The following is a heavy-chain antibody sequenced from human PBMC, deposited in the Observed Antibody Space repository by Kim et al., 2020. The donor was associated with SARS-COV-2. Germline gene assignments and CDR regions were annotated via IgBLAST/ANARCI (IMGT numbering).Heavy chain of an antibody. CDR3: ARDPAFSAFDI. CDR1: GFTFDSYW. V-gene: IGHV3-7*01. J-gene: IGHJ3*02. Sequence: GGSLRLSCAVSGFTFDSYWMTWVRQSPGKGLEWVAEIKHDGGETYYVDSVKGRFTISRDNVKNSLYLQMNSLRVDDTAIYYCARDPAFSAFDIWGQGTLVTVSS. CDR2: IKHDGGET. D-gene: IGHD3-3*02.